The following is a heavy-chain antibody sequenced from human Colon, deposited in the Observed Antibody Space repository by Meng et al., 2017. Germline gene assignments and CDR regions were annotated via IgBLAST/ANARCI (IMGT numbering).Heavy chain of an antibody. D-gene: IGHD6-19*01. CDR1: GFTFSGYA. CDR2: ISSNGGST. CDR3: ARDQGSGWYFDHDAFDI. V-gene: IGHV3-64*01. J-gene: IGHJ3*02. Sequence: GGSLRLSCAASGFTFSGYAMHWVRQAPGKGLEYVSAISSNGGSTYYANSVKGRFTISRDNSKNTLYLQMGSLRAEDMAVYYCARDQGSGWYFDHDAFDIWGQGTMVTVSS.